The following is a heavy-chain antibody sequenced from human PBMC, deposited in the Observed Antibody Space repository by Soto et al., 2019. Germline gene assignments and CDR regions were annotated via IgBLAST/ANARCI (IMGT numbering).Heavy chain of an antibody. CDR3: AKDGEDIVVVPAAMRYYYYGMDV. Sequence: QVQLVESGGGVVQPGRSLRLSCAASGFTFSSYGMHWVRQAPGKGLEWVAVISYDGSNKYYADSVKGRFTIARDNSKNTMYLQMNSLRAEDTAVYYGAKDGEDIVVVPAAMRYYYYGMDVWGQGTTVTVSS. CDR2: ISYDGSNK. J-gene: IGHJ6*02. D-gene: IGHD2-2*01. CDR1: GFTFSSYG. V-gene: IGHV3-30*18.